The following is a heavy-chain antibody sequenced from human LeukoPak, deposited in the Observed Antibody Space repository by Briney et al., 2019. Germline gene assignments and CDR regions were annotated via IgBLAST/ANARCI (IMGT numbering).Heavy chain of an antibody. Sequence: SETLSLTCAVYGGSFSGYYWSWIRQPPGKGLEWIGGINHSGSTNYNPSLKSRVTISVDTSKNQFSLKLSSVTAANTAVYSCAGGLSVTTPDDSWGQGTLVTVSS. CDR1: GGSFSGYY. CDR2: INHSGST. D-gene: IGHD4-11*01. J-gene: IGHJ4*02. CDR3: AGGLSVTTPDDS. V-gene: IGHV4-34*01.